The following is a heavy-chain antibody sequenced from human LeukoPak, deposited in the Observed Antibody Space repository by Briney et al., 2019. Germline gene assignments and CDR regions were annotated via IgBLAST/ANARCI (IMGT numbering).Heavy chain of an antibody. CDR1: GYTFTSYY. CDR3: ARETGAMLSWFDP. Sequence: ASVKVSCKASGYTFTSYYMHWVRQAPGQGLEWMGIINPSGGSTSYAQKFQGRVTMARDMSTSTVYMELSSLRSEDTAVYYCARETGAMLSWFDPWGQGTLVTVSS. D-gene: IGHD2-2*01. J-gene: IGHJ5*02. V-gene: IGHV1-46*01. CDR2: INPSGGST.